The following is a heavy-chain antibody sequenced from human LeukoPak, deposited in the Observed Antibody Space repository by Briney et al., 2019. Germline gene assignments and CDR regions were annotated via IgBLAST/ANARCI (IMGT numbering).Heavy chain of an antibody. Sequence: GGSLRLSCAASGFTFRSYAMNWVRQAPGKGLEWVSVISGSGSSTYYADSVKGRFTISRDNAKNSLYLQMNSLRAEDTAVYYCXXXXXAVAGIKGDAFDIWGQGTMVTVSS. D-gene: IGHD6-19*01. CDR3: XXXXXAVAGIKGDAFDI. CDR2: ISGSGSST. J-gene: IGHJ3*02. CDR1: GFTFRSYA. V-gene: IGHV3-23*01.